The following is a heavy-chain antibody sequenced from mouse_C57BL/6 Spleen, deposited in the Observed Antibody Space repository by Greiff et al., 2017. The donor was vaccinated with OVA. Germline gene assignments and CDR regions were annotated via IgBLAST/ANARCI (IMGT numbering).Heavy chain of an antibody. D-gene: IGHD1-1*01. CDR2: IDPSDSYT. CDR1: GYTFTSYW. J-gene: IGHJ1*03. Sequence: QVQLQQSGAELVKPGASVKLSCKASGYTFTSYWMQWVKQRPGQGLEWIGEIDPSDSYTNYNQKFKGKATLTVDTSSRTAYMQLSSLTSEDSAVYYCASGRGSSYGYFDVWGTGTTVTVSS. V-gene: IGHV1-50*01. CDR3: ASGRGSSYGYFDV.